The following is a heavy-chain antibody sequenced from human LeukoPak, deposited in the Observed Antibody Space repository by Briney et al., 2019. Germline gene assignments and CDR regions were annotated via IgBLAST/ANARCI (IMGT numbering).Heavy chain of an antibody. CDR1: GYTFTAYY. CDR3: ARRLSTWSEGWFDP. CDR2: INPNSGDT. Sequence: GASVKVSCKASGYTFTAYYIHWVRQAPGQGREWMGWINPNSGDTNYAQKFQGRATMTRDTSITTAYMDLTSLTSDDTAVYYCARRLSTWSEGWFDPWGQGTLVTVSS. V-gene: IGHV1-2*02. D-gene: IGHD6-13*01. J-gene: IGHJ5*02.